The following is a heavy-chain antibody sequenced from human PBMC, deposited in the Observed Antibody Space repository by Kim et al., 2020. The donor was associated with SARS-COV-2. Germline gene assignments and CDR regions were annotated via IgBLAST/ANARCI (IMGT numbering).Heavy chain of an antibody. V-gene: IGHV1-24*01. CDR1: GYTLTELS. D-gene: IGHD6-19*01. J-gene: IGHJ4*02. Sequence: ASVKVSCKVSGYTLTELSMHWVRQAPGKGLEWMGGFDPEDGETIYAQKFQGRVTMTEDTSTDTAYMELSSLRSEDTAVYYCATDQGQWPDPAVNQWGQGTLVTVSS. CDR2: FDPEDGET. CDR3: ATDQGQWPDPAVNQ.